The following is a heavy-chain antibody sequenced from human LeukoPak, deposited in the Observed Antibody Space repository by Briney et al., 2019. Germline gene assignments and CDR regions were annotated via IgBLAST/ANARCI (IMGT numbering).Heavy chain of an antibody. CDR1: GGAFSSYA. D-gene: IGHD6-19*01. V-gene: IGHV1-69*13. CDR3: AREVRYSSGWYDY. J-gene: IGHJ4*02. CDR2: IIPIFGTA. Sequence: SVKVSCKASGGAFSSYAISWVRQAPGQGLEWMGGIIPIFGTANYAQKFQGRVTITADESTSTAYMELSSLRSEDTAVYYCAREVRYSSGWYDYWGQGTLVTVSS.